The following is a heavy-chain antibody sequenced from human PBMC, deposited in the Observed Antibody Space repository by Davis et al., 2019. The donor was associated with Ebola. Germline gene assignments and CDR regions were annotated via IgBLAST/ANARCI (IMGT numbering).Heavy chain of an antibody. CDR3: TLTYDSTDY. CDR1: GFTFDDYA. CDR2: ISWNSGSI. V-gene: IGHV3-9*01. Sequence: SLKISCAASGFTFDDYAMHWVRQAPGKGLEWVSGISWNSGSIGYADSVKGRFTISRDNAKNSLYLQMNSLKTEDTAVYYCTLTYDSTDYWGQGTLVTVSS. D-gene: IGHD3-22*01. J-gene: IGHJ4*02.